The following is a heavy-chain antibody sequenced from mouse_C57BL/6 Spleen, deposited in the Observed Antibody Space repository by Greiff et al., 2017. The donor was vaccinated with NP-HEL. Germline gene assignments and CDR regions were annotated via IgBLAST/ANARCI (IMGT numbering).Heavy chain of an antibody. D-gene: IGHD1-1*01. V-gene: IGHV14-3*01. CDR1: GFNIKNTY. J-gene: IGHJ1*03. Sequence: DVKLQESVAELVRPGASVKLSCTASGFNIKNTYMHWVKQRPEQGLEWIGRIDPANGNTKYAPKFQGKATITADTSSNTAYLQLSSLTSEDTAIYYCARRDYYGSSYVDWYFDVWGTGTTVTVSS. CDR2: IDPANGNT. CDR3: ARRDYYGSSYVDWYFDV.